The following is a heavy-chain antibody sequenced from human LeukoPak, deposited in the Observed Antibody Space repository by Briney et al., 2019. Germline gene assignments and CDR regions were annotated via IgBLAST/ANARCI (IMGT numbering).Heavy chain of an antibody. V-gene: IGHV3-23*01. Sequence: GGSLRLTCAASGFTFSSYAMSWVRQAPGKGLEWVSAISGSGGSTHYADSVKGRFTISRDNSKNTLYLQMNSLRAEDTAVYYCAKAYGSGDSFDYWGQGTLVTVSS. CDR1: GFTFSSYA. CDR2: ISGSGGST. CDR3: AKAYGSGDSFDY. J-gene: IGHJ4*02. D-gene: IGHD3-10*01.